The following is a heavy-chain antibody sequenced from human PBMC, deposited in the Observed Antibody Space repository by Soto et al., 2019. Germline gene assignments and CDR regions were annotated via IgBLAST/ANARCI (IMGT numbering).Heavy chain of an antibody. CDR2: ISGSGGST. J-gene: IGHJ4*02. D-gene: IGHD6-13*01. CDR1: GFTFSSYA. Sequence: PGGSLRLSCAASGFTFSSYAMSWVRQAPGKGLEWVSAISGSGGSTYYADSVKGRFTISGDNSKNTLYLQMNSLRAEDTAVYYCAKVGSSSWYSFTFDYWGQGTLVTVSS. CDR3: AKVGSSSWYSFTFDY. V-gene: IGHV3-23*01.